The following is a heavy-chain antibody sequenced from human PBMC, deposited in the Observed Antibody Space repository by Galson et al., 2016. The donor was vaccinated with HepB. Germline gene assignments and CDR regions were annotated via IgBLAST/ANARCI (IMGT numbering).Heavy chain of an antibody. D-gene: IGHD3-10*01. J-gene: IGHJ4*02. CDR1: GFTFTFYA. Sequence: SLRLSCAASGFTFTFYAMPWVRQAPGKGLEWLSSIAGIGGGIYYADSVKGRFAISRDNSKNTLYLEMNSLRAEDTAVYYCAKYSGWGTRNFDYWGQGTLVTVSS. CDR2: IAGIGGGI. V-gene: IGHV3-23*01. CDR3: AKYSGWGTRNFDY.